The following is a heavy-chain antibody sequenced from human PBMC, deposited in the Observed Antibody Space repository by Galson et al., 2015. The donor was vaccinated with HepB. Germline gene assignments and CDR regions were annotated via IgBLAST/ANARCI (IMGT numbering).Heavy chain of an antibody. Sequence: SVKVSCKASGYTFSSYDINWVRQATGQRLEWMGWMNPNSGNTGYAQKFQGRVTMTRNASISTAFMELGSLTSEDTAVYYCARGRRDTAGAAPAAVLLDYWGQGILVTVSS. CDR1: GYTFSSYD. J-gene: IGHJ4*02. V-gene: IGHV1-8*01. D-gene: IGHD5-18*01. CDR2: MNPNSGNT. CDR3: ARGRRDTAGAAPAAVLLDY.